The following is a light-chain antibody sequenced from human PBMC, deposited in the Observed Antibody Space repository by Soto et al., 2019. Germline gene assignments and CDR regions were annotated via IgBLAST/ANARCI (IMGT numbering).Light chain of an antibody. J-gene: IGKJ5*01. CDR3: QQRSNWPLT. CDR2: DAS. V-gene: IGKV3-11*01. Sequence: EIVLTQSPATLSLSPGERATLSCRASQDFSNYLAWYQHKPGQAPRLLIYDASKRAAGIPARFSGSGSGTDFTLTISSLEPEDFAVYYCQQRSNWPLTFGQGTRLEIK. CDR1: QDFSNY.